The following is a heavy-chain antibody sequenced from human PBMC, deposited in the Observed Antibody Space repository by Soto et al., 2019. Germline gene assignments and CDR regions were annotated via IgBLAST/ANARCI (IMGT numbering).Heavy chain of an antibody. CDR2: ISYDGISK. D-gene: IGHD2-21*02. Sequence: QVQLVESGGGVVQPGRSLRLSCVASGFTITPYTMHWVRQAQGKGLERVALISYDGISKRYADSVKGRFTISRDNSRDTQYLQMDSLRDEDTADYYCARERDRGGGSYFWYFDLWGRGTLVSVYS. V-gene: IGHV3-30*04. J-gene: IGHJ2*01. CDR1: GFTITPYT. CDR3: ARERDRGGGSYFWYFDL.